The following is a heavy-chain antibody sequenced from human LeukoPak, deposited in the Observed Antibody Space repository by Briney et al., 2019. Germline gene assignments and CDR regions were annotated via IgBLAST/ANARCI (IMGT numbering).Heavy chain of an antibody. CDR2: INNDGSGT. CDR3: GTVFDY. CDR1: GFTFSSYS. Sequence: GGSLRLSCAASGFTFSSYSMNWVRQAPGKGLEWVSRINNDGSGTSYADSVKGRFTISRDDAKNTLYLQMNSLRAEDTAVYYCGTVFDYWGQGILVTVSS. J-gene: IGHJ4*02. V-gene: IGHV3-74*01.